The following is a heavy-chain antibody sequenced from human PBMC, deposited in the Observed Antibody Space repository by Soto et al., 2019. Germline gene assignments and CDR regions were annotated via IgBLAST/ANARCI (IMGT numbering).Heavy chain of an antibody. CDR3: ARGYCSSTSCYIPRFDY. D-gene: IGHD2-2*01. V-gene: IGHV3-33*01. J-gene: IGHJ4*02. Sequence: GGSLRLSCAASGFTFSSYGMHWVRQAPGKGLEWVAVIWYDGSNKYYADSVKGRFTISRDNSKNTLYLQMNSLRAEDTAVYYCARGYCSSTSCYIPRFDYWGQGTLVTVSS. CDR1: GFTFSSYG. CDR2: IWYDGSNK.